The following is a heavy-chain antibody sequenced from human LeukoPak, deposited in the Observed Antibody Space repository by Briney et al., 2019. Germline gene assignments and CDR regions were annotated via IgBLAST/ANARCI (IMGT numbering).Heavy chain of an antibody. J-gene: IGHJ5*02. CDR2: IIPILGIA. CDR3: ATGPPDIVVVPAAIRDNWFDP. CDR1: GGTFSSYA. Sequence: ASVKVSCKASGGTFSSYAISWVRQAPGQGLEWMGRIIPILGIANYAQKFQGRVTITADKSTSTAHMELSSLRSEDTAVYYCATGPPDIVVVPAAIRDNWFDPWGQGTLVTVSS. D-gene: IGHD2-2*02. V-gene: IGHV1-69*04.